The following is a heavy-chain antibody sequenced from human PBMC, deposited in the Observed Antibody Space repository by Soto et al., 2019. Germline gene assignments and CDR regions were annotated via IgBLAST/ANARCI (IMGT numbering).Heavy chain of an antibody. J-gene: IGHJ3*02. CDR1: GFTFSSYA. V-gene: IGHV3-23*01. Sequence: GGSLRLSCAASGFTFSSYAMSWVRQAPGKGLEWVSAISGSGGSTYYADSVKGRFTISRDNSKNTLYLQMNSLRAEDTAVYYCAKDLLAYCGGDCFDDVFNIGGQGKRSTVS. D-gene: IGHD2-21*02. CDR2: ISGSGGST. CDR3: AKDLLAYCGGDCFDDVFNI.